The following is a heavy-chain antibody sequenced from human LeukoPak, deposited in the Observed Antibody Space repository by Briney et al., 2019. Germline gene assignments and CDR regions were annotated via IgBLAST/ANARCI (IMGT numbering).Heavy chain of an antibody. D-gene: IGHD1-26*01. CDR3: VRAAGSGSYGDC. J-gene: IGHJ4*02. CDR1: GFTFSSCS. CDR2: ISSSSSYI. V-gene: IGHV3-21*01. Sequence: PGGSLRLSCAASGFTFSSCSMNWVRQAPGKGLEWVSSISSSSSYIYYADSVKGRFTISRDNAKNSLYLQMNSLRAEDTAVYYCVRAAGSGSYGDCWGQGTLVTVSS.